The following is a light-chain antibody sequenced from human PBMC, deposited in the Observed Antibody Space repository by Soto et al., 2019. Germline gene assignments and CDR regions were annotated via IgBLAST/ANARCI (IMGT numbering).Light chain of an antibody. Sequence: DIQMTQPPSTLSGSVGARVTITCRASQTISSWLAWYQQKPGKAPKLLIYKASTLKSGVPSRFSGSGSGKEFTLTISSLQPDDFATYYCQHYNSYSEAFGQGTKVELK. CDR2: KAS. J-gene: IGKJ1*01. V-gene: IGKV1-5*03. CDR1: QTISSW. CDR3: QHYNSYSEA.